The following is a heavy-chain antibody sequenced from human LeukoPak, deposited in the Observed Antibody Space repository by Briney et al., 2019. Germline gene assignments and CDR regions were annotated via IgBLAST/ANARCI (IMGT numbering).Heavy chain of an antibody. CDR3: ATDRGYYDSSGNPNFDY. Sequence: GASVKVSCKASGGTFSSYGISWVRQAPGQGLEWMGGIIPIFGTAIYAQKFQGRVTMTEDTSTDTAYMELSSLRSEDTAVYYCATDRGYYDSSGNPNFDYWGQGTLVTVSS. J-gene: IGHJ4*02. V-gene: IGHV1-69*06. CDR2: IIPIFGTA. CDR1: GGTFSSYG. D-gene: IGHD3-22*01.